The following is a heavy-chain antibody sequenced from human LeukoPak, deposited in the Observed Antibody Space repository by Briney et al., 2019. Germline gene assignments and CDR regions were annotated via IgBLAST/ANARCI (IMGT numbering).Heavy chain of an antibody. CDR2: INHSGST. CDR1: GGSFSGYY. CDR3: ARVLGSSSDYFDY. D-gene: IGHD6-6*01. J-gene: IGHJ4*02. V-gene: IGHV4-34*01. Sequence: PSETLSLTCAVYGGSFSGYYWSWIRQPPGKGLEWIGEINHSGSTNYNPSLKSRVTISVDTSKNQFSLKLSSVTAADTAVYYCARVLGSSSDYFDYWGQGTLVTVSS.